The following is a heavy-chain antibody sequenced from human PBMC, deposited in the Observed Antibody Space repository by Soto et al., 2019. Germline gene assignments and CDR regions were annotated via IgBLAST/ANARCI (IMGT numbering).Heavy chain of an antibody. CDR2: IYYSGST. V-gene: IGHV4-61*01. CDR1: GGSVSSGSYY. Sequence: SATLSLTCTVSGGSVSSGSYYWSWIRQPPGKGLEWIGYIYYSGSTNCNPSLKSRVTISVDTSKNQFSLKLSSVTAADTAVYYCARGDHYCSSTSCYLFDPWGQGTLVTVSS. D-gene: IGHD2-2*01. J-gene: IGHJ5*02. CDR3: ARGDHYCSSTSCYLFDP.